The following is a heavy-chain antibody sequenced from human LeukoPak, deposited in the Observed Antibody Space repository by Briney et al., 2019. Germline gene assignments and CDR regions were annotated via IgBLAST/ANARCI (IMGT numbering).Heavy chain of an antibody. V-gene: IGHV4-59*01. CDR3: AKDPVGRNPPYYFDY. CDR2: IYYSGST. CDR1: GGSISSYY. J-gene: IGHJ4*02. D-gene: IGHD4-23*01. Sequence: PSETLSLTCTVSGGSISSYYWSWIRQPPGKGLEWIGYIYYSGSTNYNPSLKSRVTISVDTSKNQFSLKLSSVTAADTAMYYCAKDPVGRNPPYYFDYWGQGTLVTVSS.